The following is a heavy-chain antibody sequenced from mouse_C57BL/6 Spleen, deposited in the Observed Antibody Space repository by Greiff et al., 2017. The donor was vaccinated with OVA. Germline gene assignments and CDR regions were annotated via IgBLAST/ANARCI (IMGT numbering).Heavy chain of an antibody. J-gene: IGHJ3*01. D-gene: IGHD3-1*01. V-gene: IGHV1-55*01. CDR3: ARDYCGSSEGFAY. Sequence: VQLQQPGAELVKPGASVKMSCKASGYTFTSYWITWVKQRPGQGLEWIGDIYPGSGSTNYNEKFKSKATLTVDTSSSTAYMQLSSLTTEDSAVXSFARDYCGSSEGFAYWGQGTLVTVSA. CDR1: GYTFTSYW. CDR2: IYPGSGST.